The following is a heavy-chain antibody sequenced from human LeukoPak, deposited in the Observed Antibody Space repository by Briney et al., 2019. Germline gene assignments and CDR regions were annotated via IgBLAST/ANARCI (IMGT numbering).Heavy chain of an antibody. D-gene: IGHD1-26*01. Sequence: GRSLRLSCAASGFTFSSYAMHWVRQAPGKGLEWVAVISYDGSNKYYADSVKGRFTISRDNAKNSLYLQMNSLRAEDTAVYYCASGMRVGPNIWGQGTLVTVSS. CDR3: ASGMRVGPNI. CDR1: GFTFSSYA. CDR2: ISYDGSNK. V-gene: IGHV3-30-3*01. J-gene: IGHJ4*02.